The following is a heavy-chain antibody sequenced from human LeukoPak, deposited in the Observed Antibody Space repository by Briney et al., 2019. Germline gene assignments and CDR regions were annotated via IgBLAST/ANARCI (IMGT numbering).Heavy chain of an antibody. CDR1: GGSISSSSYH. V-gene: IGHV4-39*01. J-gene: IGHJ4*02. CDR2: IYYSGSP. CDR3: ARLEAAMGVFDY. Sequence: SETLSLTCTVSGGSISSSSYHWGWIRQPPGKGLEWIGSIYYSGSPYYNPSLQSRVTISVDTSKNQFSLKLSSVTAADTAVYYCARLEAAMGVFDYWGQGTLVTVSS. D-gene: IGHD5-18*01.